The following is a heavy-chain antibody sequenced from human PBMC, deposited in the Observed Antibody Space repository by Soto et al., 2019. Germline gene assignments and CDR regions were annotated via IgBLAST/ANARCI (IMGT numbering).Heavy chain of an antibody. CDR2: INHSGST. CDR3: ARASNKRGNSYGPDY. Sequence: QVQLQQWGAGLLKPSETLSLTCAVYGGSFSGYYWSWIRQPPGKGLEWIGEINHSGSTNYNPSLTGRVTISVDTSKNQFSLKLSSVTAADTAVYYCARASNKRGNSYGPDYWGQGTLVTVSS. D-gene: IGHD5-18*01. J-gene: IGHJ4*02. CDR1: GGSFSGYY. V-gene: IGHV4-34*01.